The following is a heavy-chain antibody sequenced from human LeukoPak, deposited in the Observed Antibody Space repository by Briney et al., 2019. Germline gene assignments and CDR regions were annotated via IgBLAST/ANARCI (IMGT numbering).Heavy chain of an antibody. Sequence: ASVKVSCKASGYTFTGYYMHWARQAPGQGLEWMGWINPNSGGTNYAQKFQGRVTMTRDTSISTAYMELSRLRSDDTAVYYCARDRITYYYDSSGLDYWGQGTLVTVSS. J-gene: IGHJ4*02. V-gene: IGHV1-2*02. D-gene: IGHD3-22*01. CDR1: GYTFTGYY. CDR3: ARDRITYYYDSSGLDY. CDR2: INPNSGGT.